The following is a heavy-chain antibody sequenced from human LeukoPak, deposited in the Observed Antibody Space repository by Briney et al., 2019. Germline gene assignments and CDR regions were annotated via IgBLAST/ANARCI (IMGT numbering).Heavy chain of an antibody. Sequence: ASVKVSCKASGGTFSSYAISWVRQAPGQGLEWMGGIIPIFGTANYAQKFQGRVTITADESTSTAYMELSSLRSEDTAVYYCARATRTPYDSSGYVYDYWGQGTLVTVSS. CDR1: GGTFSSYA. V-gene: IGHV1-69*13. CDR3: ARATRTPYDSSGYVYDY. CDR2: IIPIFGTA. J-gene: IGHJ4*02. D-gene: IGHD3-22*01.